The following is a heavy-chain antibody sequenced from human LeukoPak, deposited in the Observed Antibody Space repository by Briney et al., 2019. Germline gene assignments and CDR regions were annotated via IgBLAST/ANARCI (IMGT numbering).Heavy chain of an antibody. CDR2: IYYSGST. CDR3: ARVRRELLWFGEFLFDY. V-gene: IGHV4-59*01. D-gene: IGHD3-10*01. J-gene: IGHJ4*02. Sequence: TASETLSLTCTVSGGSTSSYYWSWIRQPPGKGLEWIGYIYYSGSTNYNPSLKSRVTISVDTSKNQFSLKLSPVTAADTAVYYCARVRRELLWFGEFLFDYWGQGTLVTVSS. CDR1: GGSTSSYY.